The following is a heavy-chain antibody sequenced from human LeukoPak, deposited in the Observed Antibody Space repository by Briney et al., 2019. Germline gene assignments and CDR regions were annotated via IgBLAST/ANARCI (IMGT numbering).Heavy chain of an antibody. Sequence: SETLSLTCTASGFSISSGSYYWSWIRQPAGKGLEWIGRIYTSESTNYDPSLKSRVTISVDTSKNQFSLKLSSVTAADTAVYYCARAWYSSSWWRLDYWGQGTLVTVSS. J-gene: IGHJ4*02. V-gene: IGHV4-61*02. D-gene: IGHD6-13*01. CDR2: IYTSEST. CDR1: GFSISSGSYY. CDR3: ARAWYSSSWWRLDY.